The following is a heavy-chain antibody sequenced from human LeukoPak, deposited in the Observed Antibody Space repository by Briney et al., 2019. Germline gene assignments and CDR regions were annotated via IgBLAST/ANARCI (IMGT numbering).Heavy chain of an antibody. Sequence: SETLSLTCTVSGGSISSYYWSWIRHPPGKGLEWLGYNYYSWSTNYNPSLQSRVTISVDTSKNQFSLKLSSVPAADTAVYYCARQQKKRSRYSSVFSGQYYFDYWGQGTLVTVSS. CDR2: NYYSWST. D-gene: IGHD6-19*01. CDR3: ARQQKKRSRYSSVFSGQYYFDY. J-gene: IGHJ4*02. CDR1: GGSISSYY. V-gene: IGHV4-59*01.